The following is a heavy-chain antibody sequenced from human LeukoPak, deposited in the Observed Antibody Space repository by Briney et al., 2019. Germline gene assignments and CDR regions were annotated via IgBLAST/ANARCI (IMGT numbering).Heavy chain of an antibody. V-gene: IGHV1-8*01. D-gene: IGHD5-24*01. CDR2: MNPNSGNT. CDR3: ARALRDGYNFYYYYYYMDV. Sequence: ASVKVSCKASGYTFTSYDINRVRQATGQGLEWMGWMNPNSGNTGYAQKFQGRVTMTRNTSISTAYMELSSLRSEDTAVYYCARALRDGYNFYYYYYYMDVWGKGTTVTISS. J-gene: IGHJ6*03. CDR1: GYTFTSYD.